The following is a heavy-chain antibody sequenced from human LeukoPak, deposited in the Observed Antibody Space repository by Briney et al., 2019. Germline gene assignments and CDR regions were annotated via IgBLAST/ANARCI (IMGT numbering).Heavy chain of an antibody. Sequence: PSETLSLTCTVSGGSISSYYWSWIRQPPGKGLEWIGYIYYSGSTNYNPSLKSRVTISVGTSKNQFSLKLSSVTAADTAVYYCARTDYDILDYWGRGTLVTVSS. V-gene: IGHV4-59*01. D-gene: IGHD3-9*01. CDR2: IYYSGST. CDR3: ARTDYDILDY. CDR1: GGSISSYY. J-gene: IGHJ4*02.